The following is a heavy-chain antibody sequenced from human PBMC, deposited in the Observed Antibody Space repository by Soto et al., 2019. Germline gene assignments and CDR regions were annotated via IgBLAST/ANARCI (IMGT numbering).Heavy chain of an antibody. D-gene: IGHD5-18*01. V-gene: IGHV1-69*01. CDR2: IIPIFGTA. J-gene: IGHJ6*02. CDR3: ASGAGYSYGPHGDYYYYGMDV. Sequence: QVQLVQSGAEVKKPGSSVKVSCKASGGTFSSYAISWVRQAPGQGLEWMGGIIPIFGTANYAQKFQGRVTITADESTSTAYMELSSLRSEDTAVYYCASGAGYSYGPHGDYYYYGMDVRGQGTTVTVSS. CDR1: GGTFSSYA.